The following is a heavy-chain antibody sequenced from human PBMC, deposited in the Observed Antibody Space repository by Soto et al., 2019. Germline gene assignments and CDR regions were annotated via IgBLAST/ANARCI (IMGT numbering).Heavy chain of an antibody. Sequence: TGGSLRLSCAASGFTFSSYSMYWVRQAPGKGLEWVSYISSSSSTIYYADSVKGRFTTSRDNAKNSLYLQMNSLRAEDTAVYYCARDRVESGYPEYFQHWGQGTLVTVSS. CDR1: GFTFSSYS. V-gene: IGHV3-48*01. CDR3: ARDRVESGYPEYFQH. J-gene: IGHJ1*01. D-gene: IGHD3-22*01. CDR2: ISSSSSTI.